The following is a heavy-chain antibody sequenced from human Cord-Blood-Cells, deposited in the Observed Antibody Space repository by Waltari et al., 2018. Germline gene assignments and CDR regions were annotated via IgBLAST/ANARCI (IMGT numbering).Heavy chain of an antibody. V-gene: IGHV4-34*01. CDR2: INHSRNT. Sequence: QVQLPQWGAGLLKPSETLSLTRAVYGGSFSGYSWTWSRQPPGKGLEWIGEINHSRNTNYNPSLKSRVTISVDTSKNQFSLKLSSVTAADTAVYYCARGVAAAIRGDYYYYYMDVWGKGTTVTVSS. CDR3: ARGVAAAIRGDYYYYYMDV. J-gene: IGHJ6*03. D-gene: IGHD2-2*02. CDR1: GGSFSGYS.